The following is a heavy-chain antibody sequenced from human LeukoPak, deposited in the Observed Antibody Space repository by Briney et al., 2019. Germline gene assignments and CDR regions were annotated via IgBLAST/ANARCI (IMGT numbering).Heavy chain of an antibody. Sequence: SQTLSLTCAVSGGSISSGGYSWSWIRQPPGKGLEWIGYIYHSGSTYYNPSLKSRVTISVDRSKNQFSLKLSSVTAADTAVYYCARVQRYYDFWSGYRDDEYYFDYWGQGTLVTVSS. CDR1: GGSISSGGYS. CDR2: IYHSGST. CDR3: ARVQRYYDFWSGYRDDEYYFDY. J-gene: IGHJ4*02. V-gene: IGHV4-30-2*01. D-gene: IGHD3-3*01.